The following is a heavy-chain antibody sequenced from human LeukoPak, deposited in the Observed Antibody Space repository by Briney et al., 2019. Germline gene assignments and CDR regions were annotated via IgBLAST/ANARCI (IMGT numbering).Heavy chain of an antibody. CDR2: INPNSGGT. J-gene: IGHJ4*02. Sequence: ASVKVSCKASGYTFTGYYIHWVRQAPGQGLEWMGRINPNSGGTNYAQKFQGRVTMTRDTSISTAYMELSRLRSDDTAVYYCARVGGGGYEIDYWGQGTLVTVSS. CDR3: ARVGGGGYEIDY. D-gene: IGHD5-12*01. CDR1: GYTFTGYY. V-gene: IGHV1-2*06.